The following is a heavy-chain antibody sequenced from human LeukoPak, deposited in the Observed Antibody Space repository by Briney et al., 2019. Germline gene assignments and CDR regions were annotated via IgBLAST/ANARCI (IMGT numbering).Heavy chain of an antibody. CDR2: IYSGGTT. V-gene: IGHV3-53*01. CDR1: GFSVSSDY. Sequence: PGSSLILSCAASGFSVSSDYMNWVRQAPGGGLEWASVIYSGGTTFYADSVRGPFTISRDNSKNTLYLQMNSLRAEDTAMYYCARASTIGAAGLFNFWGQGTLVTVSS. D-gene: IGHD6-13*01. CDR3: ARASTIGAAGLFNF. J-gene: IGHJ4*02.